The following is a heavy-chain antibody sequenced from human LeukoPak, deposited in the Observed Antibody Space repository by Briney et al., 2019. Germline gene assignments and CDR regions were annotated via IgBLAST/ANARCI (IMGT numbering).Heavy chain of an antibody. CDR3: AKGFRGGSGWFVDY. Sequence: GWSLRLSCAASGFTFDDYAMHWVRQAPEKGLEWVSGISWNSGSIGYADSVKGRFTISRDNAKNSLYLQMNSLRAEDTALYYCAKGFRGGSGWFVDYWGQGTLVTVSS. J-gene: IGHJ4*02. D-gene: IGHD6-19*01. CDR1: GFTFDDYA. V-gene: IGHV3-9*01. CDR2: ISWNSGSI.